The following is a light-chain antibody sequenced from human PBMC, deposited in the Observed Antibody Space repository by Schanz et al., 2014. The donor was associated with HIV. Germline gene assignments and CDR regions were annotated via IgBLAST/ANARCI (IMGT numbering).Light chain of an antibody. CDR1: QSVSSY. J-gene: IGKJ4*01. CDR3: QQRSNWPLT. CDR2: DAS. Sequence: EIVLTHSPATLSLSPGERATLSCRASQSVSSYLAWYQKPGQAPRLLIYDASNWATGIPARFSGSGSGTDFTLTISSLEPEDFAVYYCQQRSNWPLTFGGGTKVEIK. V-gene: IGKV3-11*01.